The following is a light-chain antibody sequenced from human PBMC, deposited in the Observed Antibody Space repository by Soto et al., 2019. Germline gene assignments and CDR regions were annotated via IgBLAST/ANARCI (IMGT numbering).Light chain of an antibody. Sequence: EIVLTQSTATLSLSPGERATLSCRASQSVSSYLAWYQQKPGQAPRLLIYDASNRATGIPARFSGSGSGTDFTLTISSLEPEDFAVYYCQQYNNWPRTFGQGTKVDIK. CDR2: DAS. CDR3: QQYNNWPRT. V-gene: IGKV3-11*01. CDR1: QSVSSY. J-gene: IGKJ1*01.